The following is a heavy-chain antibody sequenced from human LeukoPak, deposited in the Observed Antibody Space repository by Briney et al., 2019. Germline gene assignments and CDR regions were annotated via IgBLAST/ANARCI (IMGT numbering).Heavy chain of an antibody. J-gene: IGHJ6*02. D-gene: IGHD6-19*01. Sequence: SVKVSCKASGGTFSGSAITWVRQAPGQGLEWMGRIIPILNITNYAQKFQGRVTISADTSTSTAYMELSGLRSDEAAVYYCARDQGLTAPPPYGMDVWGQGATVTVSS. CDR3: ARDQGLTAPPPYGMDV. CDR2: IIPILNIT. CDR1: GGTFSGSA. V-gene: IGHV1-69*04.